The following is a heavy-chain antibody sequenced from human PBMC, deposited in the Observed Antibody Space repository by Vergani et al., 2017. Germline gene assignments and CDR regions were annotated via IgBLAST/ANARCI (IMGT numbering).Heavy chain of an antibody. D-gene: IGHD4-23*01. J-gene: IGHJ4*02. CDR3: ASHIPTTVVTLGDDY. CDR2: IYYSGST. V-gene: IGHV4-39*01. CDR1: GGSISSSSYY. Sequence: QVQLQQWGAGLLKPSETLSLTCAVYGGSISSSSYYWGWIRQPPGKGLEWIGSIYYSGSTYYNPSLKSRVTISVDTSKNQFSLKLSSVTAADTAVYYCASHIPTTVVTLGDDYWGQGTLVTVSS.